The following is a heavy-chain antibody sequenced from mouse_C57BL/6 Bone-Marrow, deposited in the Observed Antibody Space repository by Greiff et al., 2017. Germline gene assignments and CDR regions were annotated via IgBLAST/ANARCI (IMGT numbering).Heavy chain of an antibody. J-gene: IGHJ1*03. CDR2: IRSKSNNYAT. CDR1: GFSFNTYA. D-gene: IGHD4-1*01. V-gene: IGHV10-1*01. CDR3: VRHNWRGYFDV. Sequence: GGGLVQPKGSLKLSCAASGFSFNTYAMNWVRQAPGKGLEWVARIRSKSNNYATYYADSVKDRFTISRDDSESMLYLQMNNLKTEDTAMYYCVRHNWRGYFDVWGTGTTVTVSS.